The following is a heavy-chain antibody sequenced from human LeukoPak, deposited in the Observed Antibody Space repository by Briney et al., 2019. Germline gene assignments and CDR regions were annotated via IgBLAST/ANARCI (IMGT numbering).Heavy chain of an antibody. D-gene: IGHD6-19*01. Sequence: PSETLSLTCTVSGASFSGNYWGWIRQPPGKGLEWIGYIYDSGSTRYNPSLESRVTLSVDTSKKEFFLKLSSVTAADTATYYCARGVSGWYQVNWFDPWGQGTLVTVSS. J-gene: IGHJ5*02. CDR3: ARGVSGWYQVNWFDP. CDR2: IYDSGST. V-gene: IGHV4-59*08. CDR1: GASFSGNY.